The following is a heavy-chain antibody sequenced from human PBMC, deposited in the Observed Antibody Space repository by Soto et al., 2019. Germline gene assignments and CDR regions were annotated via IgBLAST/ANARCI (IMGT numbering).Heavy chain of an antibody. D-gene: IGHD3-22*01. CDR2: ISWNSGSI. CDR3: AESYDRRGSYYHYVQH. J-gene: IGHJ1*01. CDR1: GFTFDDYV. Sequence: EVQLVESGGGLVQPGRSLRLSCAASGFTFDDYVMRWVRRAPGKGLEWVSGISWNSGSIDYADSVKGRFTISRDNAKNPLYLQMDSLRAEDTAVYYCAESYDRRGSYYHYVQHWGQGTLVTGSS. V-gene: IGHV3-9*01.